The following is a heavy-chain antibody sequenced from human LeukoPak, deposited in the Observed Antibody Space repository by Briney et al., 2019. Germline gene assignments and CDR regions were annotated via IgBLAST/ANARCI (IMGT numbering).Heavy chain of an antibody. CDR3: ARYLAAAGTKNAFDI. D-gene: IGHD6-13*01. J-gene: IGHJ3*02. CDR1: GGSISSYY. V-gene: IGHV4-59*01. Sequence: SETLSLTCTVSGGSISSYYWSWIRQPPGKGLEWIGYIYYSGSTNYNPSLKSRVTISVDTSKNKFSLKMSSVTAAATAVYYCARYLAAAGTKNAFDIWGQGTMVTVSS. CDR2: IYYSGST.